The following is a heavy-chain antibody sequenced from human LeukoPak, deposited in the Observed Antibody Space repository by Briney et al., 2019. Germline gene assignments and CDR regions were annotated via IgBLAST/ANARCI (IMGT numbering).Heavy chain of an antibody. CDR1: GFTFSSYA. V-gene: IGHV3-11*01. CDR3: ARDAAAAATDYYYYGMDV. D-gene: IGHD6-13*01. J-gene: IGHJ6*02. CDR2: ISSSGSTI. Sequence: PGGSLRLSCAASGFTFSSYAMSWIRQAPGKGLEWVSYISSSGSTIYYADSVKGRFTISRDNAKNSLYLQMNSLRAEDTAVYYCARDAAAAATDYYYYGMDVWGQGTTVTVSS.